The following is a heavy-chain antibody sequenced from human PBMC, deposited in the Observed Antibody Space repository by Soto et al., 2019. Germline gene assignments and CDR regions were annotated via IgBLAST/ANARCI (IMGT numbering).Heavy chain of an antibody. V-gene: IGHV3-23*01. CDR3: AKERGDYSGGSCYSYGY. CDR2: ISGSGGST. D-gene: IGHD2-15*01. CDR1: GFTFSSYA. Sequence: EVQLLESGGGLVQPGGSLRLSCAASGFTFSSYAMSWVRQAPGKGLEWVSAISGSGGSTYYADSVKGRFTISRDNSKNTLYLQMNSLSAEDTAVYYCAKERGDYSGGSCYSYGYWGQGTLVTVSS. J-gene: IGHJ4*02.